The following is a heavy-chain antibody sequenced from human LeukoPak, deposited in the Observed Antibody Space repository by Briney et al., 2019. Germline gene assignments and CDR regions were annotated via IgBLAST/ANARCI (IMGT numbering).Heavy chain of an antibody. CDR1: GGSISSSSYY. Sequence: PSETLSLTCTVSGGSISSSSYYWGWIRQPPGKGLEWIGSIYYSGSTYYNPSLKSRVTISVDTSKNQFSLKLSSVTAADTAVYYCARDRLGSYFDYWGQGTLVTVPS. CDR2: IYYSGST. J-gene: IGHJ4*02. D-gene: IGHD7-27*01. CDR3: ARDRLGSYFDY. V-gene: IGHV4-39*07.